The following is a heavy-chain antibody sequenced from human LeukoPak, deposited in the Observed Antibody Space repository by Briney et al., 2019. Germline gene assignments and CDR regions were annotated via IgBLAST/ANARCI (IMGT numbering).Heavy chain of an antibody. Sequence: PGGSLRLSCAASGFAFSSYGMHWVRQAPGKGLEWVAFIRYDGSNKYYADSVKGRFTISRDNVKNSLYLQMNSLRDEDTAVYYCATAKLELPFYFDHWGQGTLVTVSS. CDR3: ATAKLELPFYFDH. J-gene: IGHJ4*02. CDR1: GFAFSSYG. V-gene: IGHV3-30*02. D-gene: IGHD1-1*01. CDR2: IRYDGSNK.